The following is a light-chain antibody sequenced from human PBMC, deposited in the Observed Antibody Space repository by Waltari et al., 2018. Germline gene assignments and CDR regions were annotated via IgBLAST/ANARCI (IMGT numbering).Light chain of an antibody. CDR1: ESISIN. CDR3: HQYNNRPPYT. V-gene: IGKV3-15*01. J-gene: IGKJ2*01. CDR2: GAS. Sequence: TQSPATLSVSLGERVTLTCRASESISINLAWYQQKPGQTPRLIIHGASKRATGVPARFAGSGYRTEFTLIISSLQSEDIAVYYCHQYNNRPPYTFGQGTKLEIK.